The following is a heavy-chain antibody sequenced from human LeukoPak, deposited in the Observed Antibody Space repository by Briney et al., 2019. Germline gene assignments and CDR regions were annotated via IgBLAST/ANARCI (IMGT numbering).Heavy chain of an antibody. J-gene: IGHJ6*02. CDR2: INAGNGNT. D-gene: IGHD2-2*01. CDR1: GYTFTSYA. CDR3: ARDGDIVVVPAAQGDYYYGMDV. V-gene: IGHV1-3*01. Sequence: ASVKVSCKASGYTFTSYAMHWVRQAPGQSLEWMGWINAGNGNTKYSQKFQGRVTITRDTSASTAYMELSSLRSEDTAVYYCARDGDIVVVPAAQGDYYYGMDVWGQGTTVTVSS.